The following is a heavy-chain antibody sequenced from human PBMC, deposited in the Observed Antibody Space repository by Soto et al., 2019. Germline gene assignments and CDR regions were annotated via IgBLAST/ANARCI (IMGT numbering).Heavy chain of an antibody. J-gene: IGHJ6*02. CDR1: GGTFSSYA. Sequence: QVQLVQSGAEVEKPGSSEKVSCKASGGTFSSYAISWVRQAPGQGLEWMGGIIPISETTNYAQKFQGRVTITADQSKSTAYMELSSLRSEDTAVYYCARSQGSSTSLEIYFYYYYGMDVWGQGTTVTVSS. D-gene: IGHD2-2*01. CDR2: IIPISETT. V-gene: IGHV1-69*01. CDR3: ARSQGSSTSLEIYFYYYYGMDV.